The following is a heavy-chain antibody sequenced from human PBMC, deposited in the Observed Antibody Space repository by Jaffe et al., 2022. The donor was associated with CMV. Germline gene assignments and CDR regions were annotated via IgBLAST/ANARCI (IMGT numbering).Heavy chain of an antibody. J-gene: IGHJ6*03. CDR2: IYYSGST. Sequence: QLQLQESGPGLVKPSETLSLTCTVSGGSISSSSYYWGWIRQPPGKGLEWIGSIYYSGSTYYNPSLKSRVTISVDTSKNQFSLKLSSVTAADTAVYYCARQRTARNVVVPAASYYYYMDVWGKGTTVTVSS. V-gene: IGHV4-39*01. CDR3: ARQRTARNVVVPAASYYYYMDV. D-gene: IGHD2-2*01. CDR1: GGSISSSSYY.